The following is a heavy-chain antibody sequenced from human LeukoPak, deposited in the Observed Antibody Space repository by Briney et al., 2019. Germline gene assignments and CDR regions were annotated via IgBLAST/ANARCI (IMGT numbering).Heavy chain of an antibody. D-gene: IGHD2-2*02. CDR3: ARRYRYCSSTSCYTGPGYYYYGMDV. CDR2: ISAYNGNT. Sequence: ASVKVSCKASGYTFTSYGISWVRQAPGQVLEWMGWISAYNGNTNYAQKLQGRVTMTTDTSTSTAYMELRSLRSDDTAVYYCARRYRYCSSTSCYTGPGYYYYGMDVWGQGTTVTVSS. J-gene: IGHJ6*02. CDR1: GYTFTSYG. V-gene: IGHV1-18*01.